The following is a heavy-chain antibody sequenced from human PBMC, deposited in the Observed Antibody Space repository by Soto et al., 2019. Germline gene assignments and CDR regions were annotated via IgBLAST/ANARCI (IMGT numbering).Heavy chain of an antibody. V-gene: IGHV3-11*01. CDR1: GFTFSDYY. J-gene: IGHJ6*02. CDR2: ISSSGSTI. Sequence: GGSLRLSCAASGFTFSDYYMSWIRQAPGKGLEWVSYISSSGSTIYYADSVKGRFTISRDNAKNSLYLQMNSLRAEDTAVYYCGRGGYRHYSAYYYYALDVWGQGTTVTVSS. CDR3: GRGGYRHYSAYYYYALDV. D-gene: IGHD4-4*01.